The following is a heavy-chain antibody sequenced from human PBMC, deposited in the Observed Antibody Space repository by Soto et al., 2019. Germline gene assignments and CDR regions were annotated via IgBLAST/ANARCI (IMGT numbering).Heavy chain of an antibody. D-gene: IGHD6-19*01. CDR3: ARDRGVAPPVAGNTHYYYYMDV. V-gene: IGHV1-18*01. J-gene: IGHJ6*03. CDR1: GYSFTNYG. CDR2: ISAFNGNT. Sequence: ASVKVSCKASGYSFTNYGVTWVRQAPGQGLEWMGWISAFNGNTHYAQNLQGRVTMTADASTSTAYMELRSLRSDDTAVYYCARDRGVAPPVAGNTHYYYYMDVWGKGTTVTVSS.